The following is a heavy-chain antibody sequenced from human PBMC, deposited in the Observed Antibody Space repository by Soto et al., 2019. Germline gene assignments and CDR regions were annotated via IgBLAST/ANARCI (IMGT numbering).Heavy chain of an antibody. CDR3: ARDPNYYGSGSYYNFYYYYGMDV. Sequence: GASVKVSCKASGGTFSSYAISWVRQAPGQGPEWMGGIIPIFGTANYAQKFQGRVTITADESTSTAYMELSSLRSEDTAVYYCARDPNYYGSGSYYNFYYYYGMDVWGQGTTVTVSS. CDR1: GGTFSSYA. D-gene: IGHD3-10*01. CDR2: IIPIFGTA. V-gene: IGHV1-69*13. J-gene: IGHJ6*02.